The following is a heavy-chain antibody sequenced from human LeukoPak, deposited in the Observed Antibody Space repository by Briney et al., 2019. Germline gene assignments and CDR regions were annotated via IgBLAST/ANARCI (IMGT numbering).Heavy chain of an antibody. Sequence: GGSLKLSCAASGFTFSSYAMSWVRQAPGKGLEWVSAISGSGGSTYYADSVKGRFTISRDNAKNSLYLQMNSLRAEDTAVYYCARGAYSSGWYSFDYWGQGTLVTVSS. V-gene: IGHV3-23*01. CDR2: ISGSGGST. D-gene: IGHD6-19*01. CDR1: GFTFSSYA. CDR3: ARGAYSSGWYSFDY. J-gene: IGHJ4*02.